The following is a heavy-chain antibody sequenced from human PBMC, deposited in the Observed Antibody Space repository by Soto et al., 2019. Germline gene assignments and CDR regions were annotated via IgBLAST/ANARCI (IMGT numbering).Heavy chain of an antibody. Sequence: GGSLRLSCAASGFTFSSYAMNWVRQAPGKGLEWVSSISSSSGYTYYADSVKGRFTISRDNAKNSLYLQMNSLRAEDTAVYHYASPLHQQNWGQGTMVTVSS. J-gene: IGHJ3*01. CDR2: ISSSSGYT. CDR3: ASPLHQQN. V-gene: IGHV3-21*01. CDR1: GFTFSSYA.